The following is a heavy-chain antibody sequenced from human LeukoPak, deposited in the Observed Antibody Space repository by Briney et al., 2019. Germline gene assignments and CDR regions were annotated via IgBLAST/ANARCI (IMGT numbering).Heavy chain of an antibody. Sequence: ASVKVSCKASGYTFTGYYIHWVRQAPGQGLEWMGRIDPDSGVTNSAQKFQARGTMTRDTSITTAYMELSGLRSDDTAVYYCARDQARTTTWYLYMNFWGQGTLVTVSS. V-gene: IGHV1-2*06. D-gene: IGHD3/OR15-3a*01. CDR3: ARDQARTTTWYLYMNF. CDR1: GYTFTGYY. J-gene: IGHJ4*02. CDR2: IDPDSGVT.